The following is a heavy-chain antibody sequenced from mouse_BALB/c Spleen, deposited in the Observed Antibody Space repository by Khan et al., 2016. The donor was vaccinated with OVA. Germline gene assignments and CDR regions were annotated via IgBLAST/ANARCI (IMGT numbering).Heavy chain of an antibody. V-gene: IGHV7-3*02. CDR1: GFTFTDYY. Sequence: VELVESGGGLVQPGGSLRLSCATSGFTFTDYYMTWVRQPPGEALEWMGFIAKKADGHRTEYSASVKGRFTISRDTSQSIVYLQMTTLRAEDSATYYCARDQEGSYFDYWGQGTTLTVSS. CDR2: IAKKADGHRT. CDR3: ARDQEGSYFDY. J-gene: IGHJ2*01.